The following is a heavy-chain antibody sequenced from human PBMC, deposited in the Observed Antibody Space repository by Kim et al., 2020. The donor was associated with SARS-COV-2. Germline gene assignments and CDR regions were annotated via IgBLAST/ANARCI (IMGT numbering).Heavy chain of an antibody. J-gene: IGHJ6*02. CDR2: ISGSGDST. CDR1: GFTFSGYA. D-gene: IGHD1-26*01. V-gene: IGHV3-23*01. CDR3: AKVFKLTYGMDV. Sequence: GGSLRLSCAASGFTFSGYAMSWVRQAPGKGLEWVSTISGSGDSTYYADSVKGRFTISRDNSRNTLYLQMNSLRAEDTAVYFCAKVFKLTYGMDVWGQGTTVTVSS.